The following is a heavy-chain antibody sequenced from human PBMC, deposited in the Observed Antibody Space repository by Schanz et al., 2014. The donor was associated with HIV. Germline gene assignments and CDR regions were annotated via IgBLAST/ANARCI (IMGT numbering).Heavy chain of an antibody. J-gene: IGHJ4*02. V-gene: IGHV3-23*01. CDR1: GFTFRDSV. Sequence: EVQLLESGGNLVHPGGSLRLSCAASGFTFRDSVVSWVRQAPGKGLEWIASISSTSTYRFYAGSVKGRFTISRDNSEATLYQQMNSLGVDDSAIYYCVKRGSEASSNTWFADSWGQGTLVTVSS. D-gene: IGHD3-10*01. CDR3: VKRGSEASSNTWFADS. CDR2: ISSTSTYR.